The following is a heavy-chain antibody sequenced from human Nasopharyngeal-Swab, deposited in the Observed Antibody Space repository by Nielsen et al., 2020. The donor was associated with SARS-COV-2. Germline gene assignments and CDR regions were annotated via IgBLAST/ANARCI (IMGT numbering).Heavy chain of an antibody. V-gene: IGHV4-34*01. Sequence: WIRQPPGKGLEWIGEINHSGSTNYNPSLKSRVTISVDTSKNQFSLKLSSVAAADTAVYYCAGYCSSTSCYGSYYFDYRGQGTLVTVSS. D-gene: IGHD2-2*01. CDR2: INHSGST. J-gene: IGHJ4*02. CDR3: AGYCSSTSCYGSYYFDY.